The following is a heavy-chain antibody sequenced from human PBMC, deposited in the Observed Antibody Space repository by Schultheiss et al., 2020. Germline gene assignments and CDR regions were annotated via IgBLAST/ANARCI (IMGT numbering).Heavy chain of an antibody. D-gene: IGHD6-13*01. V-gene: IGHV4-31*03. CDR3: ASSSSSWYATPFDY. CDR1: GGSISSGGYY. Sequence: SETLSLTCTVSGGSISSGGYYWSWIRQHPGKGLEWIGYIYYSGSTYYNPSLKSRVTISVDTSKNQFSLTLSSVTVADTAVYYCASSSSSWYATPFDYWGQGTLVTVSS. J-gene: IGHJ4*02. CDR2: IYYSGST.